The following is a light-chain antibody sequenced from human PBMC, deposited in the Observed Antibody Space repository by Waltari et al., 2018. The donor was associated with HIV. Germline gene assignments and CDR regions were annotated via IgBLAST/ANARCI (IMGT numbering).Light chain of an antibody. CDR3: QQRNTWPLT. CDR2: DAS. V-gene: IGKV3-11*01. CDR1: QSVNNY. J-gene: IGKJ4*01. Sequence: EIVLTQSPATLSVSPGERATLSCRASQSVNNYLAWYQQKPGQSPRLLIYDASNRATGIPVRFSGSGSGTDFTLTISSLEPEDFAVYYCQQRNTWPLTFGGGTRVEIK.